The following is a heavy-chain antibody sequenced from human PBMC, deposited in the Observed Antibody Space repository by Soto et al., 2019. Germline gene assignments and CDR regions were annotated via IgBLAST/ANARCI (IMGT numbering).Heavy chain of an antibody. CDR1: GFTFSSYA. V-gene: IGHV3-23*01. J-gene: IGHJ6*02. Sequence: GGSLRLSCAASGFTFSSYAMSWVRQAPGKGLEWVSAISGSGGSTDYADSVKGRFTISRDNSKNTLYLQMNSLRAEDTAVYYCAKGLGWGGYSGYDGSGNYGMDVWGQGTTVTVSS. D-gene: IGHD5-12*01. CDR2: ISGSGGST. CDR3: AKGLGWGGYSGYDGSGNYGMDV.